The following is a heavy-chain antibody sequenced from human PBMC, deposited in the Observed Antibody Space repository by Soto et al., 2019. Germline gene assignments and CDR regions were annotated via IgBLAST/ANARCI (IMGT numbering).Heavy chain of an antibody. J-gene: IGHJ4*02. V-gene: IGHV3-33*01. CDR1: GFTFSSYG. D-gene: IGHD6-19*01. CDR2: IWYDGSNK. Sequence: QVQLVESGGGVVQPGRSLRLSCAASGFTFSSYGMHWVRQAPGKGLEWVAVIWYDGSNKYYADSVKGRFTISRDNSKNTLYLQMTSLRAEDTAVYYCAREGGIAVAAFSDYWGQGTLVTVSS. CDR3: AREGGIAVAAFSDY.